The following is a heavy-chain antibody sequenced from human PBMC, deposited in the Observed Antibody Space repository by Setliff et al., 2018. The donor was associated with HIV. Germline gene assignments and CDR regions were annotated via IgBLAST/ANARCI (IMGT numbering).Heavy chain of an antibody. CDR1: GGSISSNW. CDR3: ARGRFVGFDY. V-gene: IGHV4-4*02. Sequence: SETLSLTCAVSGGSISSNWWSWVRQSPGKGLEWIGEIYHSGSTHYNPSLQSRVTISVDTSKNQFSLNLTSVTAADTAVYYCARGRFVGFDYWGQGTLVTVSS. CDR2: IYHSGST. D-gene: IGHD3-16*02. J-gene: IGHJ4*02.